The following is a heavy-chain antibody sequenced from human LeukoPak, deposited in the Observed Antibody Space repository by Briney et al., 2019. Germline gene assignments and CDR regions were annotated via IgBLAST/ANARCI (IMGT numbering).Heavy chain of an antibody. CDR1: GGSISSSIYY. J-gene: IGHJ4*02. CDR3: VKSPTRRYAFWSGYFDY. CDR2: IYYSGST. Sequence: SETLSLTCTVSGGSISSSIYYWGWIRQPPGKGLEWIGSIYYSGSTYDNPSLKSRVTISVDTSKNHLSLKVKSVSAADTAVYYCVKSPTRRYAFWSGYFDYWGQGILVTVSS. V-gene: IGHV4-39*07. D-gene: IGHD3-3*01.